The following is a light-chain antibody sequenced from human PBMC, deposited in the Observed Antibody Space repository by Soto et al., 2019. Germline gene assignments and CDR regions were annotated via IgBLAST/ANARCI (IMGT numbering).Light chain of an antibody. CDR3: QQRSNWPLT. J-gene: IGKJ4*01. CDR2: AAS. Sequence: EIVLTQSPDTLSLSPGERATLSCRASQSVTSALVWYQQKLGQAPRLLMYAASSRATGTPARFSGSGSGTDFTLTISSLEPEEFAVYYCQQRSNWPLTFGGGTKVEIK. V-gene: IGKV3-11*01. CDR1: QSVTSA.